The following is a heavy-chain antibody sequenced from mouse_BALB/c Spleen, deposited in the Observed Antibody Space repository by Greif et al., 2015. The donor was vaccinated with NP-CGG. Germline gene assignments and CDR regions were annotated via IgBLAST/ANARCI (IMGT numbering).Heavy chain of an antibody. D-gene: IGHD4-1*01. V-gene: IGHV7-3*02. Sequence: VMLVESGGGLVQPGGSLRLSCATSGFTFTDYYMSWVRQPPGKALEWLGFIRNKANGYTTEYSASVKGRFTISRDNSQSILYLQMNTLRAEDSATYYCARDTGTFAYWGQGTLVTVSA. CDR1: GFTFTDYY. J-gene: IGHJ3*01. CDR2: IRNKANGYTT. CDR3: ARDTGTFAY.